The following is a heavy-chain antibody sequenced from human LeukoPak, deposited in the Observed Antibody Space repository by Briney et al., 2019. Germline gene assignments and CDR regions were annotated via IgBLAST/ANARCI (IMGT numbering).Heavy chain of an antibody. V-gene: IGHV5-51*01. D-gene: IGHD4-17*01. J-gene: IGHJ4*02. CDR3: ARHLNDYGDQGSGDY. CDR2: IHPGDSDT. CDR1: GCTFTSYW. Sequence: GESLQISCKGSGCTFTSYWIGWVRQMPGKGLEWMGIIHPGDSDTRYSPSFEGQVTISADKSFSTAYPQWSSLKASDTAMYYCARHLNDYGDQGSGDYWGQGTLVTVSS.